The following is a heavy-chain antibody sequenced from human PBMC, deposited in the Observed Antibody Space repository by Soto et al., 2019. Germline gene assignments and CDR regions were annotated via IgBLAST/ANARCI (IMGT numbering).Heavy chain of an antibody. D-gene: IGHD4-17*01. J-gene: IGHJ3*02. CDR3: AKALDYGYYVDAFDI. CDR2: ISWNSGSI. Sequence: EVQLVESGGGLVQPGRSLRLSCAASGFTFDDYAMHWVRQAPGKGLEWVSGISWNSGSIGYADSVKGRFTISRDNAKNSLYLQMNSLRAEDTALYYCAKALDYGYYVDAFDIWGQGTMVTVSS. V-gene: IGHV3-9*01. CDR1: GFTFDDYA.